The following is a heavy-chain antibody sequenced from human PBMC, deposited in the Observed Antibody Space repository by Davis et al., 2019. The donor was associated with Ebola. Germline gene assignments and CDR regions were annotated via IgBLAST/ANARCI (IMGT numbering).Heavy chain of an antibody. CDR3: ARGKYGGNPYYGMDV. V-gene: IGHV1-69*04. Sequence: SVKVSCKASGGTFSSYAISWVRQAPGQGLEWMGRIIPILGIANYAQKFQGRVTMTTDTSTSTAYMELRSLRSDDTAVYYCARGKYGGNPYYGMDVWGQGTTVTVSS. D-gene: IGHD4-23*01. CDR2: IIPILGIA. CDR1: GGTFSSYA. J-gene: IGHJ6*02.